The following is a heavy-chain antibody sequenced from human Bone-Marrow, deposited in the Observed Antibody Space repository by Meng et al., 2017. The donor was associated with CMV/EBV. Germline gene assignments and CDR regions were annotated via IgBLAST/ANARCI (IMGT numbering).Heavy chain of an antibody. CDR3: ARDRQLRYYYYYYGMDV. J-gene: IGHJ6*01. V-gene: IGHV3-30-3*01. Sequence: GESLKISCAASGFTFSSYAMHWVRQAPGKGLEWVAVISYDGSNKYYADSVKGRFTISRDNSKNTLYLQMNSLRAEDTAVYYCARDRQLRYYYYYYGMDVWGQGNTV. CDR1: GFTFSSYA. CDR2: ISYDGSNK. D-gene: IGHD5-12*01.